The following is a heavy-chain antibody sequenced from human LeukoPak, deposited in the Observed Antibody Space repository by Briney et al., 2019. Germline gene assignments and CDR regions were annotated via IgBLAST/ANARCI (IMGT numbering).Heavy chain of an antibody. J-gene: IGHJ4*02. CDR2: ISSSSSYI. CDR3: ARDSVAYFTVTQYYFDY. V-gene: IGHV3-21*01. D-gene: IGHD4-17*01. CDR1: GFTFSSYS. Sequence: GGSLRLSCAASGFTFSSYSMNWVRQAPGKGLEWVSSISSSSSYIYYADSVKGRFTISRDNAKNSLYLQMNSLRAEDTAVYYCARDSVAYFTVTQYYFDYWGQGTLVTVSS.